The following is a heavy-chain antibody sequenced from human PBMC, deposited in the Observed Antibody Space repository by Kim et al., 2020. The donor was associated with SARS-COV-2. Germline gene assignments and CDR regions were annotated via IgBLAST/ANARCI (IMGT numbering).Heavy chain of an antibody. V-gene: IGHV4-59*01. CDR3: ASTRHQGWFDP. J-gene: IGHJ5*02. D-gene: IGHD2-2*01. Sequence: NYTPSRKSRVTISVDTSKNQFSRKLSSVTAADTAVYYCASTRHQGWFDPWGQGTLVTVSS.